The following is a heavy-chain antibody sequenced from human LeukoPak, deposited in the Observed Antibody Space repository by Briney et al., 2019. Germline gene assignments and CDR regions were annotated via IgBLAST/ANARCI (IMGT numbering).Heavy chain of an antibody. J-gene: IGHJ5*02. Sequence: SETLSLTCTVSDASMSPYYWSWIRQSPGKGLEWIAYIFYNGNTKYNPSLWSRVMISIDTSRNQVFLNLNSVTAADTAVYYCARYSRWELLEDWFDPWGQGTLVTVSS. CDR2: IFYNGNT. CDR3: ARYSRWELLEDWFDP. D-gene: IGHD1-26*01. V-gene: IGHV4-59*01. CDR1: DASMSPYY.